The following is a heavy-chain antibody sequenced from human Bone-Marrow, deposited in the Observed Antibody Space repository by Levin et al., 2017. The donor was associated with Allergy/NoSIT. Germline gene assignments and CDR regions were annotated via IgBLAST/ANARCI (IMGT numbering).Heavy chain of an antibody. D-gene: IGHD3-16*01. CDR2: INPKSGDT. CDR1: GYTFSGYY. CDR3: AKGGAEDYGDY. J-gene: IGHJ4*02. V-gene: IGHV1-2*02. Sequence: GASVKVSCKASGYTFSGYYLLWVRQAPGQGLEWMGWINPKSGDTKYAQKFEGRVTMTRNTSISTAYIELSSLTSDDTAVYYCAKGGAEDYGDYWGQGALVTVSS.